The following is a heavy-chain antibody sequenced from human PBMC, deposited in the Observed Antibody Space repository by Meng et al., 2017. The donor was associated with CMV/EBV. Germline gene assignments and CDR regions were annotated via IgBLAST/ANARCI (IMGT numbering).Heavy chain of an antibody. CDR2: INSDGSNT. J-gene: IGHJ4*02. CDR3: ARRQTSGSYGTFDH. CDR1: GFTFSSYW. Sequence: GESLKISCAASGFTFSSYWMHWVRQAPEKGLVWVSRINSDGSNTNYADSVKGRFTISRDNAKNTLYLQMNSLRAEDTAVYYCARRQTSGSYGTFDHWGQGTLVTVSS. D-gene: IGHD1-26*01. V-gene: IGHV3-74*01.